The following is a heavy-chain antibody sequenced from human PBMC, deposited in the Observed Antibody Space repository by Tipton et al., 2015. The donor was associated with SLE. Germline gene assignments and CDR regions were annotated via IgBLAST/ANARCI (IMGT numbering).Heavy chain of an antibody. V-gene: IGHV4-39*07. J-gene: IGHJ1*01. D-gene: IGHD1-26*01. CDR2: IYYCEST. CDR1: GGSLSSCSYH. CDR3: ASLATTGIVQH. Sequence: TLSLTFTVPGGSLSSCSYHLGWIRQPPGKGLEWIGFIYYCESTSYNPSLKSRVTISVDTSKNQFSLKLSSVTAADTAVNYCASLATTGIVQHWGQGTLVTVSS.